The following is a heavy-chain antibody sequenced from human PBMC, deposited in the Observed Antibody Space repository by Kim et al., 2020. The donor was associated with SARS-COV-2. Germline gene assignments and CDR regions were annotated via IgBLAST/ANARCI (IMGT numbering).Heavy chain of an antibody. Sequence: GGSLRLSCAASGFSFSNNAMTWVRQAPGKGLEWVSSLGGDGKTWYANSLRGRFPISSDKYKNTLYLQMIGLGVEDTAVYFCAKDVFQWQHDFWGQGTLVTLSS. CDR2: LGGDGKT. CDR1: GFSFSNNA. J-gene: IGHJ4*02. D-gene: IGHD2-8*01. V-gene: IGHV3-23*01. CDR3: AKDVFQWQHDF.